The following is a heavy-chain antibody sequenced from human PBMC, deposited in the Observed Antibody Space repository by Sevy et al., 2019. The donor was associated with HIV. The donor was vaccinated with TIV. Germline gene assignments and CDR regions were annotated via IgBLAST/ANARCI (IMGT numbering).Heavy chain of an antibody. J-gene: IGHJ4*02. D-gene: IGHD2-2*01. CDR2: ITGGSSYI. V-gene: IGHV3-21*01. Sequence: GGSLRLSCAASGFTFSSYTMNWVRQAPGKGLEWVSSITGGSSYIYYADSVKGRFTISRDNAKNSLYLQLNSLRAEDTAVDYCARDGGCSSTSCLLYIDCWGQGSLVTVSS. CDR1: GFTFSSYT. CDR3: ARDGGCSSTSCLLYIDC.